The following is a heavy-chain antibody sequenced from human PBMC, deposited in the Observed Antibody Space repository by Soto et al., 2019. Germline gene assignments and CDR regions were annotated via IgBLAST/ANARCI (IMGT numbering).Heavy chain of an antibody. V-gene: IGHV1-18*01. CDR1: GYTFTRSG. D-gene: IGHD5-12*01. Sequence: GASVKVSCKASGYTFTRSGISWVRQAPGQGLEWMGWISTYNGETNYAQTFQGRVTMTTDTSTSTVHMEVRSLRSDDTAVYYCAREGVAPYYYYGMDVWGQGTPVTVSS. CDR2: ISTYNGET. J-gene: IGHJ6*02. CDR3: AREGVAPYYYYGMDV.